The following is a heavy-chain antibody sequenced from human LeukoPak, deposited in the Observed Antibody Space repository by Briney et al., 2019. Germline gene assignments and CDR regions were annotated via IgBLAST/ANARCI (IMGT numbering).Heavy chain of an antibody. CDR3: AKDYDFWSGYLPGYYMDV. D-gene: IGHD3-3*01. V-gene: IGHV3-23*01. CDR2: ISDSGGST. CDR1: GFTFKNCA. J-gene: IGHJ6*03. Sequence: GGSLRLSCVVSGFTFKNCAMSWVRQAPGKGLEWVSTISDSGGSTYYADPVKGRFTISRDNSKNTLYLQMNSLRAEDTAVYYCAKDYDFWSGYLPGYYMDVWGKGTTVTVSS.